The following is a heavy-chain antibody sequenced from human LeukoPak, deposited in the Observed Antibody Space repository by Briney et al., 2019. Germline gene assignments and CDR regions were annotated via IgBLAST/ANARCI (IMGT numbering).Heavy chain of an antibody. CDR1: GFTFSSYA. CDR3: AKSGGLSSYGDSEYYDAFDI. Sequence: PGGSLRLSCAASGFTFSSYAMSWVRQAPGKGLEWVSAISGSGGSTYYADSVKGRFTISRDNSKNTLYLQMNSLRAEDTAVYYCAKSGGLSSYGDSEYYDAFDIWGQGTMVTVSS. V-gene: IGHV3-23*01. D-gene: IGHD4-17*01. CDR2: ISGSGGST. J-gene: IGHJ3*02.